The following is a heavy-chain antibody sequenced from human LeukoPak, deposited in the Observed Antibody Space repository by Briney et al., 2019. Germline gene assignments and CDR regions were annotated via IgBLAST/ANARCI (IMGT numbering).Heavy chain of an antibody. Sequence: ASVKISCKASGYAFSDYYIHWVQQAPGKGLEWMGRVDPGDNETIYAEKFQGRVTMTADTSTDTAYVDLSSLRSEDTAVYYCVAMERRHVDYWGQGTMVTVSS. CDR2: VDPGDNET. CDR1: GYAFSDYY. CDR3: VAMERRHVDY. V-gene: IGHV1-69-2*01. D-gene: IGHD1-1*01. J-gene: IGHJ4*02.